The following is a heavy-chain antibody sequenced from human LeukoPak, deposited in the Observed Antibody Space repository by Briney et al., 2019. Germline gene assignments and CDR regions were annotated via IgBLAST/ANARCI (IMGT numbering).Heavy chain of an antibody. D-gene: IGHD3-22*01. V-gene: IGHV3-21*04. Sequence: GGSLRLSCSASGFSFSDYDMNWVRQAPGKGLEWVSAISGRSSHIYYGESVKGRFTISRDNAKNSLYLQMNSLRAEDTAVYYCARAPTYYYDSSDYYYFDYWGRGTLVTVSS. J-gene: IGHJ4*02. CDR2: ISGRSSHI. CDR3: ARAPTYYYDSSDYYYFDY. CDR1: GFSFSDYD.